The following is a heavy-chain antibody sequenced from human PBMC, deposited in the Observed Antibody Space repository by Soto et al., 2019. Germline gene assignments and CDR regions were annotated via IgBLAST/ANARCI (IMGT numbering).Heavy chain of an antibody. V-gene: IGHV5-51*01. D-gene: IGHD6-19*01. Sequence: GESLKISCKGSGYSFTSYWIGWVRQMPGKGLEWMGIIYPGDSDTRYSPSFQGQVTISADKSISTAYLQWSSLKASDTAMYYCARPREAGRNYYGVDVWRQGTTVTVSS. CDR2: IYPGDSDT. CDR1: GYSFTSYW. J-gene: IGHJ6*02. CDR3: ARPREAGRNYYGVDV.